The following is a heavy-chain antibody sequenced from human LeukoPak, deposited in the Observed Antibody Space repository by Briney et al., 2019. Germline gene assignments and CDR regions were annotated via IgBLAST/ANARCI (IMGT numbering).Heavy chain of an antibody. D-gene: IGHD3-3*01. CDR3: ARGAKRGAIFGVVNWFDP. V-gene: IGHV4-59*01. CDR1: GGSISSYY. Sequence: PSETLSLTCTVSGGSISSYYWSWIRQPPGKGLEWIGYIYYSGSTNYNPSLKSRVTISVDTSKNQFSLKLSSVTAADTAVYYCARGAKRGAIFGVVNWFDPWGQGTLVTVSS. J-gene: IGHJ5*02. CDR2: IYYSGST.